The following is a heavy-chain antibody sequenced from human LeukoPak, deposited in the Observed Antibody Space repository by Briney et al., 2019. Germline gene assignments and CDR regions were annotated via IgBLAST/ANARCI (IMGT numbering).Heavy chain of an antibody. J-gene: IGHJ4*02. CDR1: ADSISTYY. D-gene: IGHD1-20*01. CDR2: LSTSGDT. Sequence: PETLSLTCTVSADSISTYYWNWIRLAPGPGLEWIGNLSTSGDTDYKPSLKSRVTISMDTSKNQVSLKLSSVTAADTAVYFCACAPNWNFFDYWGQGILVTVSS. V-gene: IGHV4-4*09. CDR3: ACAPNWNFFDY.